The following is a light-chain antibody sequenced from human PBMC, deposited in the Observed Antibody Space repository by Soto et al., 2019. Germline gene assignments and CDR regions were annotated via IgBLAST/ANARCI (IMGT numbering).Light chain of an antibody. J-gene: IGLJ1*01. CDR1: SSNIGSNN. V-gene: IGLV1-44*01. Sequence: QSVLTQPPSASGTPGQRVTISCSGSSSNIGSNNINWYQQLPGTAPKLLIYSNNQRPSGVPDRFSGSKSGTSASLAISGLQSEDEADYYCGVWDDSLTGDVFGTGTKLTVL. CDR3: GVWDDSLTGDV. CDR2: SNN.